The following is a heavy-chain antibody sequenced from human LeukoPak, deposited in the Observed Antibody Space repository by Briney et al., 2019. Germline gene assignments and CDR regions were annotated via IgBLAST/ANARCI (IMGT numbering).Heavy chain of an antibody. CDR3: AGLAVAGTAY. J-gene: IGHJ4*02. D-gene: IGHD6-19*01. CDR1: GGSISSYY. Sequence: SETLSLTCTVSGGSISSYYWSWIRQPPGKGLEWIGYIYYSGSTNYNPSLKSRVTISVDTSKNQFSLKLSSVTAADTAVYYCAGLAVAGTAYWGQGTLVTVSS. CDR2: IYYSGST. V-gene: IGHV4-59*08.